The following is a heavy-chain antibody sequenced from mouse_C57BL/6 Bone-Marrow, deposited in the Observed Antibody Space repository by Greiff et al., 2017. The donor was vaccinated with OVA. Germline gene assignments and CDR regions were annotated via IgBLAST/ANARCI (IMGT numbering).Heavy chain of an antibody. CDR1: GYTFTSYW. V-gene: IGHV1-69*01. Sequence: VQLQQPGAELVMPGASVKLSCKASGYTFTSYWMHWVKQRPGQGLEWIGEIDPSDSYTNYNQKFKGKSTLTVDKSSSTAYMQLSSLTSEDSAVYYCARIYYDYDEGYYYAMDYWGQGTSVTVSS. CDR2: IDPSDSYT. J-gene: IGHJ4*01. D-gene: IGHD2-4*01. CDR3: ARIYYDYDEGYYYAMDY.